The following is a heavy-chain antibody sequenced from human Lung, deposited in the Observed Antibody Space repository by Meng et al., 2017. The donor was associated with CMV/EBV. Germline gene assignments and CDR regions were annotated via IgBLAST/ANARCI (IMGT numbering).Heavy chain of an antibody. J-gene: IGHJ4*02. Sequence: QVPLVQSGAEVKKPGASVKGSCKDSGYSFTTYAMHWVRQAPGQRLEWMGWINAGNGNTKYSEKFQSRVTITRDTAASTAYMELSSLRSEDTAVYYCARTGCSSSSCYDYWGQGTLVTVSS. CDR1: GYSFTTYA. CDR3: ARTGCSSSSCYDY. D-gene: IGHD2-2*01. V-gene: IGHV1-3*01. CDR2: INAGNGNT.